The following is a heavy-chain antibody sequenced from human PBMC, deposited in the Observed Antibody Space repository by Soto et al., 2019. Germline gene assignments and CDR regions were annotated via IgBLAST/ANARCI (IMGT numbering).Heavy chain of an antibody. D-gene: IGHD6-13*01. V-gene: IGHV4-59*01. CDR3: ARFRREAVAGYTPEK. CDR2: VYNSVST. J-gene: IGHJ4*02. Sequence: PWDPLSLNGTDSGDCISSNYWTWILQPPGKGLEWIGYVYNSVSTNYNPSLKSRVTISEDTSKSQFSLKVNSMTAAYTAVYYCARFRREAVAGYTPEKWRQGLLLIVSS. CDR1: GDCISSNY.